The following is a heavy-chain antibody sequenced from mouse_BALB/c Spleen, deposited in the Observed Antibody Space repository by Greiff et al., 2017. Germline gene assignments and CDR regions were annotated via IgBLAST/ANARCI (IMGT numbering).Heavy chain of an antibody. CDR2: IDPENGNT. CDR1: GFNIKDYY. CDR3: VTGFAY. J-gene: IGHJ3*01. Sequence: VQLQQSGAELVRPGALVKLSCKASGFNIKDYYMHWVKQRPEQGLEWIGWIDPENGNTIYDPKFQGKASITADTSSNTAYLQLSSLTSEDTAVYYCVTGFAYWGQGTLVTVSA. V-gene: IGHV14-1*02.